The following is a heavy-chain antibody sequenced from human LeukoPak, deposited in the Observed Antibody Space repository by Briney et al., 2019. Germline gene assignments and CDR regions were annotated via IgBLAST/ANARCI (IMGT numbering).Heavy chain of an antibody. CDR3: ARGPHLYCSGGSCYPGYNWFDP. J-gene: IGHJ5*02. V-gene: IGHV4-38-2*02. D-gene: IGHD2-15*01. CDR2: IYYSGST. CDR1: GYSISSGYY. Sequence: SETLSLTCTVSGYSISSGYYWGWIRQPPGKGLEWIGSIYYSGSTNYNPSLKSRVTISVDTSKNQFSLKLSSVTAADTAVYYCARGPHLYCSGGSCYPGYNWFDPWGQGTLVTVSS.